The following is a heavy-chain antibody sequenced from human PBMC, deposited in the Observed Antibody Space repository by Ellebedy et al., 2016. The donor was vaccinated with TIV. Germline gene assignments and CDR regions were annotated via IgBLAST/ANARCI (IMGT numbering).Heavy chain of an antibody. CDR3: ARTAFGKDLDI. Sequence: SETLSLTCTVSGGSISSGGYYWSWIRQHPGKGLEWIGYIFYSGSASYNPSLKSRLTISVDTSENQFSLNLSSVTAADTALYYCARTAFGKDLDIWGQGALVTVSS. D-gene: IGHD3-3*02. CDR1: GGSISSGGYY. CDR2: IFYSGSA. J-gene: IGHJ4*02. V-gene: IGHV4-31*03.